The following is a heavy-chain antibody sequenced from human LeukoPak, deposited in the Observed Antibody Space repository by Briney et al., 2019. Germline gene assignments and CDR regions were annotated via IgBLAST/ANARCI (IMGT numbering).Heavy chain of an antibody. V-gene: IGHV3-30*18. Sequence: GGSLRLSCAASGFTFSSYGMHWVRQAPGKGLEWVAVISYDGSNKYYADSVKGRFTISRDNSKNTLYLQMNSLRAEDTAVYYCAKDLKVGATGSYDFQHWGQGTLVTVSP. CDR2: ISYDGSNK. CDR3: AKDLKVGATGSYDFQH. CDR1: GFTFSSYG. D-gene: IGHD1-26*01. J-gene: IGHJ1*01.